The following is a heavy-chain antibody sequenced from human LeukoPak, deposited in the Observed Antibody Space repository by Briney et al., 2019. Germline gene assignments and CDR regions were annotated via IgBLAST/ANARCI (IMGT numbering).Heavy chain of an antibody. Sequence: ASVKVSCKASGYTLSDYYMHWVRQAPGQGLEWMGIINPSGGSTSYAQKFQGRVTMTRDTSTSTVYMELSSLRSEDTAVYYCARDGLDVYYYGMDVWGQGTTVTVSS. CDR2: INPSGGST. CDR1: GYTLSDYY. CDR3: ARDGLDVYYYGMDV. V-gene: IGHV1-46*01. J-gene: IGHJ6*02.